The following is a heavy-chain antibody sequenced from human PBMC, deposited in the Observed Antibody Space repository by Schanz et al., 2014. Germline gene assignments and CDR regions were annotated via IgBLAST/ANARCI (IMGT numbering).Heavy chain of an antibody. CDR1: GYTFTSYY. CDR2: MNPTTGNR. J-gene: IGHJ4*02. Sequence: QVQLVQSGAEVKKPGASVKVSCEASGYTFTSYYIHWFRQAPGQGLEWMGWMNPTTGNRGYAQNFQGRDTITRDTSLKTACMEMPDLKFEDAGLDYCAIHYGDRPLWGQGTLIAVSS. CDR3: AIHYGDRPL. D-gene: IGHD4-17*01. V-gene: IGHV1-8*02.